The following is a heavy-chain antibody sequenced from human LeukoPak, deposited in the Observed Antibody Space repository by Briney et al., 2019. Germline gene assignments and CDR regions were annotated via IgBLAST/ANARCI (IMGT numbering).Heavy chain of an antibody. J-gene: IGHJ4*02. CDR2: ISYDGSNK. Sequence: GGSLRLSSAASGFTFSSYAMHWVRQAPGKGLEWVAVISYDGSNKYYADSVKGRFTISRDNSKNTLYLQMNSLRAEDTAVYYCARALVVVAATPDYWGQGTLVTVSS. CDR3: ARALVVVAATPDY. CDR1: GFTFSSYA. D-gene: IGHD2-15*01. V-gene: IGHV3-30-3*01.